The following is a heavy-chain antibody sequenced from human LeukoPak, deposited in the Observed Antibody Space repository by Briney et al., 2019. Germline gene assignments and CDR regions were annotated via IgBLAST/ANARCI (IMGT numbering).Heavy chain of an antibody. J-gene: IGHJ4*02. Sequence: PSETLSLTCTVSGGSISGYYWTWIRQPPGKGLEWIGYIYYSGSTNYNPSLKSRVTISVDTSKNQFSLKLSSVTAADTAVYYCARLDAAYGPGYWGQGTLVIVSS. D-gene: IGHD5-18*01. CDR2: IYYSGST. V-gene: IGHV4-59*08. CDR3: ARLDAAYGPGY. CDR1: GGSISGYY.